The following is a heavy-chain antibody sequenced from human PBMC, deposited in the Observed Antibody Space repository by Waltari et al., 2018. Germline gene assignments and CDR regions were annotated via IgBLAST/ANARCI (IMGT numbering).Heavy chain of an antibody. J-gene: IGHJ3*02. CDR3: ASFYYDSSGSTAEAFDI. V-gene: IGHV1-69*13. D-gene: IGHD3-22*01. CDR1: GGTFSSYA. CDR2: IIPSVGTA. Sequence: QVQLVQSGAEVKKPGSSVKVSCKASGGTFSSYAISWVRQAPGQGLEWMGGIIPSVGTANYAQKCQGRVTITADESTSTAYMELSSLRSEDTAVYYCASFYYDSSGSTAEAFDIWGQGTMVTVSS.